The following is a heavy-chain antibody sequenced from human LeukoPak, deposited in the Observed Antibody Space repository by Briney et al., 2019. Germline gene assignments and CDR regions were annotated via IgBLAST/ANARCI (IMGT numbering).Heavy chain of an antibody. D-gene: IGHD3-22*01. Sequence: SETLSLTCTVSGGSISSYYWSWIRQPPGKGLEWIGYIYYSGSTNYNPSLKSRVTISVDTSKNQFSLKLSSVTAADTAVYYCARVILYYDSSGWFDPWGQGTLVTVSS. CDR2: IYYSGST. CDR1: GGSISSYY. J-gene: IGHJ5*02. CDR3: ARVILYYDSSGWFDP. V-gene: IGHV4-59*12.